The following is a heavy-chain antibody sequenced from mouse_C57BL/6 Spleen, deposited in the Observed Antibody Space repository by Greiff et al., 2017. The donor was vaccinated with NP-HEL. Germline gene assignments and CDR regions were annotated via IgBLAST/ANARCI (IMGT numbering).Heavy chain of an antibody. D-gene: IGHD3-3*01. J-gene: IGHJ4*01. Sequence: EVQRVESGGGLVQPKGSLKLSCAASGFSFNTYAMNWVRQAPGKGLEWVARIRSKSNNYATYYVDSVKDRFTISRDDSESMLYLQMNNLKTEDTAMYYCVRQQGLYAMDDWGQGTSVTVSS. CDR1: GFSFNTYA. V-gene: IGHV10-1*01. CDR3: VRQQGLYAMDD. CDR2: IRSKSNNYAT.